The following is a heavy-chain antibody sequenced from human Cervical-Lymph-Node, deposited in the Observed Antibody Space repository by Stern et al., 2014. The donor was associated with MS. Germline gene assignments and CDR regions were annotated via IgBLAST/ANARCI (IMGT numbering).Heavy chain of an antibody. J-gene: IGHJ6*02. CDR2: MNPNNANT. Sequence: VQLEESGSQVRKPGASVKVSCQASGYTFNNYDIFWVRQATGQGLEWMGWMNPNNANTGHAQKFQGRVTMTRNTSISTAYMELSSLRSDDTAVYYCVRGGFSYGYGLDAWGQGTAVIVSS. V-gene: IGHV1-8*01. CDR3: VRGGFSYGYGLDA. D-gene: IGHD5-18*01. CDR1: GYTFNNYD.